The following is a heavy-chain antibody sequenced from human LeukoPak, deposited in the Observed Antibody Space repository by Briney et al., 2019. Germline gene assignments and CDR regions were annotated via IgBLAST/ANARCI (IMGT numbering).Heavy chain of an antibody. D-gene: IGHD1-14*01. V-gene: IGHV3-23*01. Sequence: GGSLRLSCAASGFTFSGSAMSWVRQAPGKGLEWVSGISIGGDYTYYADSVKGRFTIPRDNSKNTLSLQMSNLRAEDTAIYYCAKLHSATITADFDHWGQGTLVTVSS. CDR3: AKLHSATITADFDH. J-gene: IGHJ4*02. CDR2: ISIGGDYT. CDR1: GFTFSGSA.